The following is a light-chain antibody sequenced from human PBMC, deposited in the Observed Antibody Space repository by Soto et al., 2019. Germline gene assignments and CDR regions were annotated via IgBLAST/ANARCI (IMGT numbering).Light chain of an antibody. CDR2: EGS. CDR3: CSYAGRPYV. J-gene: IGLJ1*01. CDR1: SSDVGSYNL. Sequence: QSVRSHPGSVSWSPGHSITISCTGTSSDVGSYNLVSWYQQHPGKAPKLMIYEGSKRPSGVSNRFSGSKSGNTASLTISGLQAEAEAAYYCCSYAGRPYVLGTGTKV. V-gene: IGLV2-23*01.